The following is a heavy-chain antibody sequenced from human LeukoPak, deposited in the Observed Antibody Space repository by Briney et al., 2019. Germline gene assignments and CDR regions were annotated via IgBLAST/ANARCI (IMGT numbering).Heavy chain of an antibody. V-gene: IGHV4-39*01. CDR3: ARTRYYDFWSGYRDFDY. CDR1: GGSISSSSYY. D-gene: IGHD3-3*01. Sequence: PSETLSLTCTVSGGSISSSSYYWGWIRQPPGKGLEWIGSIYYSGTTYYNPSLKSRVTISVDTSKHQFSLKLSSVTAADTAVYYCARTRYYDFWSGYRDFDYWGQGTLVTVSS. J-gene: IGHJ4*02. CDR2: IYYSGTT.